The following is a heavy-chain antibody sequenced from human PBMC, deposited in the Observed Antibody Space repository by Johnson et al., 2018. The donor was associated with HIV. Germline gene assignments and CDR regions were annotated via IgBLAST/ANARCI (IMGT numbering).Heavy chain of an antibody. CDR3: ARDPIAVRNYYGSGSAFDI. CDR2: INWNGGRT. J-gene: IGHJ3*02. Sequence: VQLVESGGGLVQPGGSLRLSCAASGVTFDDYGMSWVRQTPGKGLEWVSGINWNGGRTGYTDSVKGRFTISRDNSKNTLFLQMNSLRPEDTAVYHCARDPIAVRNYYGSGSAFDIWGQGTMVTVSS. CDR1: GVTFDDYG. V-gene: IGHV3-20*01. D-gene: IGHD3-10*01.